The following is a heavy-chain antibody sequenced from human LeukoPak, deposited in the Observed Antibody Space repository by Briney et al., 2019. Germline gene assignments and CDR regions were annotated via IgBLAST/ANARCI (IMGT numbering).Heavy chain of an antibody. J-gene: IGHJ3*02. D-gene: IGHD4-23*01. CDR2: ISTSSIYI. CDR1: GFIFSSYS. Sequence: TGGSLRLSCAVSGFIFSSYSMNWVRQAPGKGLEWVSSISTSSIYIYYADSVKGRFTISRDNAKNSLYLQMNSLRAEDTAVYYCARGQDTVITSRDAFDIWGQGTMVTVSS. V-gene: IGHV3-21*01. CDR3: ARGQDTVITSRDAFDI.